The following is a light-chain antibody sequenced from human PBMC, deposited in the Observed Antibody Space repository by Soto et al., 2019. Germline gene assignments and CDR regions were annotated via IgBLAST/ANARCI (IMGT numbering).Light chain of an antibody. CDR1: QSVSSSF. CDR2: GAS. CDR3: QQYGSSPWT. Sequence: EIVLTQSPGTLSLSPGERATLSCRASQSVSSSFLAWYQQKPGQAPRLLIYGASIRATGIPDRFSGSGSGTDFNLTISIVEPEDFAVYYCQQYGSSPWTFGQGTKVQIK. V-gene: IGKV3-20*01. J-gene: IGKJ1*01.